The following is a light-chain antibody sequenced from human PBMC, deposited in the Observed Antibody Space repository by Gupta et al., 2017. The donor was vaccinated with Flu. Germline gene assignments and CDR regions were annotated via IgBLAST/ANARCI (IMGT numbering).Light chain of an antibody. CDR2: KDS. Sequence: SYELTQPPSVSVSLGQMARITCSGEALPKKYDYWYQQKPVQFPVLVIYKDSERPSGSPTRFSYSSSGTIFTLTISGVQADDEADYYCLTAYSRGTSPNVFGSGTKVTVL. V-gene: IGLV3-16*01. CDR3: LTAYSRGTSPNV. CDR1: ALPKKY. J-gene: IGLJ6*01.